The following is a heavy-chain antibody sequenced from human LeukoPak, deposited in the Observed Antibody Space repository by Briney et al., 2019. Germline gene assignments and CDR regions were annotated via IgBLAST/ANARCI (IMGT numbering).Heavy chain of an antibody. V-gene: IGHV3-30*09. CDR3: AGGDVGMAV. J-gene: IGHJ6*02. CDR2: ISYDGSNQ. Sequence: GGSLRLSCAASGFTLSSYAIAWVRQAPGKGLEWVAVISYDGSNQYYADSVKGRFAISRDNSKNTLYLQMSTLRAEDSAVYYCAGGDVGMAVWGQGTTVTVSS. CDR1: GFTLSSYA. D-gene: IGHD4-17*01.